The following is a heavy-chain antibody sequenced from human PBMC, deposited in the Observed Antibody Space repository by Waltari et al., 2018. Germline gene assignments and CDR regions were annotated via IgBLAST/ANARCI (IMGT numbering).Heavy chain of an antibody. CDR2: ISSSGSTK. D-gene: IGHD2-15*01. CDR1: GFSFSSYE. CDR3: ARVRVVMGEGVY. J-gene: IGHJ4*02. Sequence: EVRLVESGGSLVQPGGSLRLPCAASGFSFSSYEMNWVRQAPGRGLEWVSYISSSGSTKYYADSVKGRFTISRDNAKNSLYLQMNSLRADDTAVYYCARVRVVMGEGVYWGQGTLVTVSS. V-gene: IGHV3-48*03.